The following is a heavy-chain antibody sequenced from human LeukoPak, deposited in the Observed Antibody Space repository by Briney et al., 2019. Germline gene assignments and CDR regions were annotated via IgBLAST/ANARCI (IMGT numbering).Heavy chain of an antibody. CDR3: AKPRRGTITTGPAYTH. D-gene: IGHD4-11*01. CDR1: GFTFDDYA. Sequence: GGSLRLFCAASGFTFDDYAMHWVRQAPGKGLEWVSLISWDGGLTYYADSMEGRFTISRDNSKNSLYLQMNSLRTEDTALYYCAKPRRGTITTGPAYTHWGQGTLVTVSS. J-gene: IGHJ4*02. V-gene: IGHV3-43D*03. CDR2: ISWDGGLT.